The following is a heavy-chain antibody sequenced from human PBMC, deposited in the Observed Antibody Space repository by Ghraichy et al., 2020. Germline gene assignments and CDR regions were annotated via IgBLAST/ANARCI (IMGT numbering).Heavy chain of an antibody. CDR3: ARGYSGSFPPRRVGYYGMDV. D-gene: IGHD1-26*01. Sequence: ASVKVSCKASGYTFTSYGISWVRQAPGQGLEWMGWISAYNGNTNYAQKLQGRVTMTTDTSTSTAYMELRSLRSDDTAVYYCARGYSGSFPPRRVGYYGMDVWGQGTTVTVSS. V-gene: IGHV1-18*01. CDR2: ISAYNGNT. CDR1: GYTFTSYG. J-gene: IGHJ6*02.